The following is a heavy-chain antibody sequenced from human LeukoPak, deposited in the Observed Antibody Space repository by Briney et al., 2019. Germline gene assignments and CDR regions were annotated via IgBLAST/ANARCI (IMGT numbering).Heavy chain of an antibody. CDR1: GGSISGGSYY. D-gene: IGHD3-3*01. J-gene: IGHJ5*02. V-gene: IGHV4-61*02. Sequence: ASQTLSLTCTVSGGSISGGSYYWSWIRQPAGKGLEWIVRIYTSGSTNYNPSLKSRVTISVDTSKNQFSLKLSSVTAADTAVYYCARGTYYDFWSGYNNWFDPWGQGTLVTVSS. CDR2: IYTSGST. CDR3: ARGTYYDFWSGYNNWFDP.